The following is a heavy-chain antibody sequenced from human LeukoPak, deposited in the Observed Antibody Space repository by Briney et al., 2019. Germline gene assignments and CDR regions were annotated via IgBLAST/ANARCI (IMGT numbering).Heavy chain of an antibody. Sequence: SGGSLRLSCAASGFTFSSYAMSWVRQAPGKGLEWVSAISGSGGSTYYADSVKGRFTISRDNSKNTLYLQMNSLRAEDTAVYYCAKEGGVDYGGNSDYWGQGTLVTVSS. CDR3: AKEGGVDYGGNSDY. CDR1: GFTFSSYA. V-gene: IGHV3-23*01. D-gene: IGHD4-23*01. J-gene: IGHJ4*02. CDR2: ISGSGGST.